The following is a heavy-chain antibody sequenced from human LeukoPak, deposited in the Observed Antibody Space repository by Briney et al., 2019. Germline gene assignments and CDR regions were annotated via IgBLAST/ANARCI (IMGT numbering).Heavy chain of an antibody. J-gene: IGHJ4*02. CDR3: ARAALPSNSWYMGDPYYFDY. V-gene: IGHV1-2*02. CDR1: GYTFTGYY. Sequence: ASVKVSCKASGYTFTGYYMHWVRQAPGQGLEWMGWINPNSGGTNYAQKFQGRVTMTRDTSISTAYMELSRLRSDDTAVYYCARAALPSNSWYMGDPYYFDYWGQGTLVTVSS. CDR2: INPNSGGT. D-gene: IGHD6-13*01.